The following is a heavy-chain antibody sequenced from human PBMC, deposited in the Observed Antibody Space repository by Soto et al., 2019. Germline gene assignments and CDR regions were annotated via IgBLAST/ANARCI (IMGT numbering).Heavy chain of an antibody. CDR1: GFSLSNARMG. D-gene: IGHD3-3*01. CDR2: IFSNDEK. CDR3: ARIRTADYDFWSGYYDYYYYGMDV. V-gene: IGHV2-26*01. J-gene: IGHJ6*02. Sequence: QVTLKESGPVLVKPTETLTLTCTVSGFSLSNARMGVSWIRQPPGKALEWLAHIFSNDEKSYSTSLKSRLTISKDTSKSQVVLTKTNMDPVDTATYYCARIRTADYDFWSGYYDYYYYGMDVWGQGTTVTVSS.